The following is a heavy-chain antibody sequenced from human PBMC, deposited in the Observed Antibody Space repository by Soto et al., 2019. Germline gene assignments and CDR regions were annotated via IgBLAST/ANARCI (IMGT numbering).Heavy chain of an antibody. CDR1: GFTFSTYS. V-gene: IGHV3-21*01. CDR3: ASPIAARYYYYGMDV. CDR2: ISSGSGYI. D-gene: IGHD6-6*01. J-gene: IGHJ6*02. Sequence: GGSLRLSCAAFGFTFSTYSMNWVRQAPGKGLEWVSSISSGSGYIYYADSLKGRFTISRDNAKNSLYLQMNSLRAEDTAVYYCASPIAARYYYYGMDVWGQGTTVTVSS.